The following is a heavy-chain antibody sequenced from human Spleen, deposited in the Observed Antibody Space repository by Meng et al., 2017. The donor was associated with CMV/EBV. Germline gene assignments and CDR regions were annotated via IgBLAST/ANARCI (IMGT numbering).Heavy chain of an antibody. CDR3: ARDATLPDY. CDR1: GFSFSSYW. V-gene: IGHV3-74*01. CDR2: ITADGTIT. Sequence: LLLSCVASGFSFSSYWMHWVRQGPGKGLVWVSRITADGTITSYADSVRGRFTISRDNAKNTLYLHMDSLTAEDTAMYYCARDATLPDYWGQGTLVTVSS. J-gene: IGHJ4*02. D-gene: IGHD2-2*01.